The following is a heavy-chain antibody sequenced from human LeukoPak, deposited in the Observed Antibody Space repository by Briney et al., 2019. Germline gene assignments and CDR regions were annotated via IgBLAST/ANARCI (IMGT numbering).Heavy chain of an antibody. CDR1: GFTFGDYA. V-gene: IGHV3-49*03. J-gene: IGHJ4*02. D-gene: IGHD3-22*01. CDR2: IRSKAYGGTT. Sequence: GGSLRLSCTASGFTFGDYAMSWIRQAPGKGLEWVGFIRSKAYGGTTEYAASVKVRFTISRDDSKSIAYLQMNSLKTEDTAVYYCTRDLLLHYDSSGIVDYWGQGTLVTVSS. CDR3: TRDLLLHYDSSGIVDY.